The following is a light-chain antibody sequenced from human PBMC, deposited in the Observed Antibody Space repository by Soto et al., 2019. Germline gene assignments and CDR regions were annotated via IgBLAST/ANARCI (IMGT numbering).Light chain of an antibody. CDR3: QQYNNWPPIT. V-gene: IGKV3-15*01. J-gene: IGKJ5*01. Sequence: EVVMTQSPATLSVSLGERPTLSCRASQSVNSKLAWYQQKPGQAPRLLIYGASTRATGIPARFSGSGSGTEFTLTISSLQSGDFAVYYCQQYNNWPPITFGQGTRLEIK. CDR1: QSVNSK. CDR2: GAS.